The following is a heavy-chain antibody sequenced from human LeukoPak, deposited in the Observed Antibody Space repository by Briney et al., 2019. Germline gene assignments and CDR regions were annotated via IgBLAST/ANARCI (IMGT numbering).Heavy chain of an antibody. V-gene: IGHV4-61*01. CDR3: ARVLGNCSSTSCYRYYFDY. Sequence: SETLSLTCTVSGGXVSSGSYYWSWIRQPPGKGLEWIGYIYYSGSTNYNPSLKSRVTISVDTSKNQFSLKLSSVTAADTAVYYCARVLGNCSSTSCYRYYFDYWGQGTLVTVSS. CDR1: GGXVSSGSYY. CDR2: IYYSGST. J-gene: IGHJ4*02. D-gene: IGHD2-2*02.